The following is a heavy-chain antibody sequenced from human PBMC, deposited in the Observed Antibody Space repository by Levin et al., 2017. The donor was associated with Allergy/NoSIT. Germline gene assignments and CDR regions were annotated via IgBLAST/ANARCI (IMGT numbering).Heavy chain of an antibody. CDR2: INWDGVNT. CDR3: TRAGIVAETLRRGAWFDP. V-gene: IGHV3-20*04. D-gene: IGHD5-12*01. CDR1: GFTFDDYV. Sequence: AGGPLRLSCAASGFTFDDYVMHWVRQAPGKGLEWISAINWDGVNTAYADSVRGRFTLFRDNAKNFLDLQMDSLRIEDTAFYYCTRAGIVAETLRRGAWFDPWGQGTLVIVSS. J-gene: IGHJ5*02.